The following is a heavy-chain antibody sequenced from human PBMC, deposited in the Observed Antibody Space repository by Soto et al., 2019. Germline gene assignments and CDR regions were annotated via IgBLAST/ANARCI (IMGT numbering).Heavy chain of an antibody. Sequence: PSETLSLTCTVSGGSISSGGYYWSWIRQHPGKGLEWIGYIYYSGSTYYNPSLKSRVTISVDTSKNQFSLKLSSVTAADTAVYYCARGRINYDFWSGYNKNYYYYGMDVWGQGTTVTVSS. CDR1: GGSISSGGYY. CDR3: ARGRINYDFWSGYNKNYYYYGMDV. D-gene: IGHD3-3*01. J-gene: IGHJ6*02. CDR2: IYYSGST. V-gene: IGHV4-31*03.